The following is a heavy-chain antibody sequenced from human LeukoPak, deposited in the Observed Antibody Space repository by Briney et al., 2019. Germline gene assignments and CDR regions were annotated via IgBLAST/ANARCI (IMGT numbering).Heavy chain of an antibody. D-gene: IGHD2-15*01. CDR2: IIPIFGTA. J-gene: IGHJ4*02. CDR1: GGTFSSYA. CDR3: ARVGGYYFAPDY. Sequence: ASVKVSCKASGGTFSSYAISWVRQAPGQGLEWMGGIIPIFGTANYAQKFQGRVTITADESTSTAYMELRSLRSDDTAVYYCARVGGYYFAPDYWGQGTLVTVSS. V-gene: IGHV1-69*13.